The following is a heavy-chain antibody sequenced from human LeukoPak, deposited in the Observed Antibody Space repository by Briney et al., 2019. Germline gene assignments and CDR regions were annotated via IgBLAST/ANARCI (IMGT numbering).Heavy chain of an antibody. CDR1: GFTFSSYW. CDR3: AELGITMIGGV. D-gene: IGHD3-10*02. CDR2: ISSSGSTI. J-gene: IGHJ6*04. V-gene: IGHV3-48*04. Sequence: GGSLRLSCAASGFTFSSYWMNWVRQAPGKGLEWVSYISSSGSTIYYAGSVKGRFTISRDNAKNSLYLQMNSLRAEDTAVYYCAELGITMIGGVWGEGTTVTISS.